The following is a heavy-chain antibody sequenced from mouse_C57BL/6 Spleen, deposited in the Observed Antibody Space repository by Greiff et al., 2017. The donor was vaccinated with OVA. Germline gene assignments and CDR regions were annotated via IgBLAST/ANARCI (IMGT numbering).Heavy chain of an antibody. CDR1: GYTFTSYW. CDR2: IDPHSGGT. CDR3: AREGLFITTGVDY. V-gene: IGHV1-72*01. D-gene: IGHD1-1*01. J-gene: IGHJ2*01. Sequence: QVQLKQPGAELVKPGASVKLSCKASGYTFTSYWMHWVKQRPGRGLEWIGRIDPHSGGTKNNEKFKSKATLTVVKPSSTAYMQLSNLTSEDSAVYYCAREGLFITTGVDYWGQGTTLTVSS.